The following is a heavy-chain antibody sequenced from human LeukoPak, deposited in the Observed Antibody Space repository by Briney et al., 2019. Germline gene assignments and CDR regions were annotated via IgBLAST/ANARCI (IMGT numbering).Heavy chain of an antibody. CDR1: GESINNNY. CDR2: IFSSGST. CDR3: ARVGYGGYGALDY. Sequence: PSETLSLTCTVSGESINNNYWSWIRQPAGKGLEWIGRIFSSGSTLYNASLKSRVPMSVDTSKSQFSLKLNSVTAADSAVYYCARVGYGGYGALDYWGQGTLVTVSS. V-gene: IGHV4-4*07. D-gene: IGHD4-23*01. J-gene: IGHJ4*02.